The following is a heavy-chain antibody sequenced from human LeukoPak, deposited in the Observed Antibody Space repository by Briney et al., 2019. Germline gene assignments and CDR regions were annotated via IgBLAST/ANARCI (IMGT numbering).Heavy chain of an antibody. V-gene: IGHV1-18*01. CDR1: GYSFTSYG. Sequence: ASVKVSCKTSGYSFTSYGASWVRQAPGQGLEWVGWISGYNGNTNYAQKFQGRVTMTIGTSMSTVYMELSGLTSDDTAVYYCARVNSSSCTDNWGQGTLVTVSS. D-gene: IGHD2-2*01. CDR3: ARVNSSSCTDN. CDR2: ISGYNGNT. J-gene: IGHJ4*02.